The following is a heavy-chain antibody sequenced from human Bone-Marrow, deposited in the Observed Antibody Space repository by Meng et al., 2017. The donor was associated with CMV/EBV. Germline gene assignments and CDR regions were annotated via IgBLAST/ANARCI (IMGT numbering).Heavy chain of an antibody. V-gene: IGHV4-59*12. Sequence: SETLSLTCTVSGGSISSYYWSWIRQPPGKGLEWIGYIYYSGSTNYNPSLKSRVTISVDTSKNQFSLKLSSVTAADTAVYYCARGRGGSYYYYYGMDVWGQGTTVTVSS. CDR2: IYYSGST. D-gene: IGHD1-26*01. CDR1: GGSISSYY. J-gene: IGHJ6*02. CDR3: ARGRGGSYYYYYGMDV.